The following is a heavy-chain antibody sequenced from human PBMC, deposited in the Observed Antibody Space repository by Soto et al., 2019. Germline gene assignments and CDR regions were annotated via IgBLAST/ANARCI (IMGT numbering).Heavy chain of an antibody. CDR3: TRRGTVTDEEIPKYYYYYMDV. J-gene: IGHJ6*03. CDR1: GFTFSGSA. Sequence: EVQLVESGGGLVQPGGSLKLSCAASGFTFSGSAMHWVRQASGKGLEWVGRIRSKANSYATAYAASVKGRFTISRDDSKNTAYLQMNSMKTEDTAVYYCTRRGTVTDEEIPKYYYYYMDVWGKGTTVTVS. CDR2: IRSKANSYAT. V-gene: IGHV3-73*01. D-gene: IGHD4-17*01.